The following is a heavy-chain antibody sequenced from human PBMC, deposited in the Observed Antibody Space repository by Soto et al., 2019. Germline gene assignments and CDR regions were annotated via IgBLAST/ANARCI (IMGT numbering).Heavy chain of an antibody. CDR2: IYYSGST. J-gene: IGHJ4*02. D-gene: IGHD3-22*01. V-gene: IGHV4-61*01. Sequence: SETLSLTCTVSGGSVSSGSYYWSWIRQPPGKGLEWIGYIYYSGSTNYNPSLKSRVTISVDTSKNQFSLKLSSVTAADTAVYYCAREYPYDSSGQFDYWGQGTLVTVSS. CDR1: GGSVSSGSYY. CDR3: AREYPYDSSGQFDY.